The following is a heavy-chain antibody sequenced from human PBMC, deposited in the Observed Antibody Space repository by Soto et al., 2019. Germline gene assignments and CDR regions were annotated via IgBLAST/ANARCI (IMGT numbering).Heavy chain of an antibody. CDR2: FDPEDGET. Sequence: ASVKVSCKVSGYTLTELSMHWARQAPGKGLEWMGGFDPEDGETIYAQKFQGRVTMTEDTSTDTAYMELSSLRSEDTAVYYCATVSYYDSSGYYYYFDYWGQGTLVTVSS. J-gene: IGHJ4*02. CDR3: ATVSYYDSSGYYYYFDY. CDR1: GYTLTELS. D-gene: IGHD3-22*01. V-gene: IGHV1-24*01.